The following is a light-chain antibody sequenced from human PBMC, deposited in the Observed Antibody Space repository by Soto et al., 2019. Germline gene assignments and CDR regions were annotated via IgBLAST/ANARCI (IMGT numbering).Light chain of an antibody. V-gene: IGKV3-20*01. CDR3: HQYGTSRT. J-gene: IGKJ1*01. Sequence: EIVLTQSPGTLSLSPGERATLSCRASQSVSSSYLAWYQQKPGQAPRLLIYGASSRATGIPDRFSGSGSGADFTLTISRLEPEHFAVYFCHQYGTSRTFGQGTKVEIK. CDR1: QSVSSSY. CDR2: GAS.